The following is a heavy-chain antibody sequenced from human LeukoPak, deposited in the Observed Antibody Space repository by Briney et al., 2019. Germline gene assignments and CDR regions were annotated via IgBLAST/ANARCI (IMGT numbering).Heavy chain of an antibody. J-gene: IGHJ4*02. V-gene: IGHV3-30*03. D-gene: IGHD3-22*01. CDR1: GFTFSSYG. CDR3: ARDLGRIVVVITTLDY. Sequence: GGSLRLSCAASGFTFSSYGMHWVRQAPGKGLEWVAVISYDGSNKYYADSVKGRFTISRDNSKNTLYLQMNSLRAEDTAVYYCARDLGRIVVVITTLDYWGQGTLVTVSS. CDR2: ISYDGSNK.